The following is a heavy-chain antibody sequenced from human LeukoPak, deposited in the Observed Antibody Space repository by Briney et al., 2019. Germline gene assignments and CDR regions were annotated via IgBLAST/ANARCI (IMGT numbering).Heavy chain of an antibody. V-gene: IGHV1-2*02. Sequence: GASVKVSCKASGYTFTGYYMHWVRQAPGQGLEWMGWINPNSGGTNYAQKFQGRVTMTRDTSIGTAYMELSRLRSDDTAVYYCARVFGRNAYSSSSFDYWGQGTLVTVSS. CDR1: GYTFTGYY. J-gene: IGHJ4*02. CDR2: INPNSGGT. CDR3: ARVFGRNAYSSSSFDY. D-gene: IGHD6-6*01.